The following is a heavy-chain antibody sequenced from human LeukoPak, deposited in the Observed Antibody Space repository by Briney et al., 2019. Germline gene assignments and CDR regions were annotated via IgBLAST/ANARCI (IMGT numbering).Heavy chain of an antibody. CDR3: AKESKYYP. CDR1: GFTLSTYA. Sequence: GGSLRLSCAASGFTLSTYAITWVRQAPGKGLEWVSAISDSGDRTYYADSVKGRFTISRDNSKNSLYLQMNSLRAEDTAVYYCAKESKYYPWGQGTLVTVSS. D-gene: IGHD3-10*01. CDR2: ISDSGDRT. V-gene: IGHV3-23*01. J-gene: IGHJ5*02.